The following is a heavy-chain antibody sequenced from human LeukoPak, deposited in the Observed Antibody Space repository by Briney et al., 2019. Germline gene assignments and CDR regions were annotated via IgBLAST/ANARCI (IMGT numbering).Heavy chain of an antibody. J-gene: IGHJ5*02. D-gene: IGHD3-3*01. CDR1: GGTFSSYA. Sequence: SVKVSCKASGGTFSSYAISWVRQAPGQGLEWMGGIIPIFGTANYAQKFQGRVTITTDESTSTAYMELSSLRSEDTAVYYCARASYYDFWSGYSWFDPWGQGTLVTVSS. V-gene: IGHV1-69*05. CDR2: IIPIFGTA. CDR3: ARASYYDFWSGYSWFDP.